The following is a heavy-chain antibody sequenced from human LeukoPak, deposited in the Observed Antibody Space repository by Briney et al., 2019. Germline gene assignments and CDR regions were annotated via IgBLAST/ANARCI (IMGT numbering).Heavy chain of an antibody. D-gene: IGHD2-21*02. Sequence: GGSLRLSCAASGFTLSTYAMSWVRRTPGKGLEWVAATSSSDAGTYHADSVRGRFTISRDNSKNTLYLQMNILRAEDTAVFYCAKSGQYCGGDCLGIFDSWGQGTLVTVSS. V-gene: IGHV3-23*01. J-gene: IGHJ4*02. CDR2: TSSSDAGT. CDR1: GFTLSTYA. CDR3: AKSGQYCGGDCLGIFDS.